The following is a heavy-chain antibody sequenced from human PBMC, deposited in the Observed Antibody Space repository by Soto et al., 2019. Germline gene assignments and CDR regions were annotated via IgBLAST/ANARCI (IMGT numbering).Heavy chain of an antibody. D-gene: IGHD6-13*01. CDR2: IDPSDSYT. Sequence: RGESLKISCKGSGYSFTSYWISWVLQMPWKGLEWMGRIDPSDSYTNYSPSFQGHVTISADKSISTAYLQWSSLKASDTAMYYCARTSAAGKYYYGMDGWGQGTTVTVSS. J-gene: IGHJ6*02. CDR3: ARTSAAGKYYYGMDG. CDR1: GYSFTSYW. V-gene: IGHV5-10-1*01.